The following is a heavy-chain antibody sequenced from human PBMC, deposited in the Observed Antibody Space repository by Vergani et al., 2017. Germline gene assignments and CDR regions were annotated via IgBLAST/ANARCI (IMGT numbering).Heavy chain of an antibody. Sequence: QVQLVESGGGVVQPGRSLRLSCAASGFTFSSYGMHWVRQAPGKGLEWVAVIWYDGSNKYYADSVKGRFTISRDNAKNSLYLQMNSLRAEDTAVYYCASGYSGYGLWSQGTLVTVSS. CDR3: ASGYSGYGL. CDR2: IWYDGSNK. D-gene: IGHD5-12*01. V-gene: IGHV3-33*03. CDR1: GFTFSSYG. J-gene: IGHJ4*02.